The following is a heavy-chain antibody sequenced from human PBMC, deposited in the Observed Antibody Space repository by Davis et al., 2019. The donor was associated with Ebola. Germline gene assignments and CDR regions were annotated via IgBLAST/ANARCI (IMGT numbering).Heavy chain of an antibody. D-gene: IGHD4-23*01. Sequence: GGSLRLSCAASGFTFSSYEMNWVRQAPGKGLEWVSYISSCGSTIYYADSVKGRFTISRDNAKNTLYLQMNSLRAEDTAVYYCARDGGKAYGMDVWGQGTTVTVSS. CDR2: ISSCGSTI. CDR1: GFTFSSYE. CDR3: ARDGGKAYGMDV. V-gene: IGHV3-48*03. J-gene: IGHJ6*02.